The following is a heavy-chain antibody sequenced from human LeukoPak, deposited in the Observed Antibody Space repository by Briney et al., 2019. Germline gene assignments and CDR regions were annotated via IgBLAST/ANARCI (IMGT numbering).Heavy chain of an antibody. J-gene: IGHJ6*04. CDR1: GYTFTSYG. D-gene: IGHD2-2*03. Sequence: ASVKVSCKASGYTFTSYGISWVRQAPGQGLEWMGWISAYNGNTNYAQKLQGRVTMTTDTSTSTAYMELRSLRSDDTAVYYCARDGYCSSTSCGYYNGMDVWGKGTTVTVSS. CDR3: ARDGYCSSTSCGYYNGMDV. V-gene: IGHV1-18*04. CDR2: ISAYNGNT.